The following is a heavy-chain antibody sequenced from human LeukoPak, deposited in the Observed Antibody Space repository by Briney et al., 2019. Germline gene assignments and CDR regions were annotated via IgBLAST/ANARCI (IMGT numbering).Heavy chain of an antibody. CDR2: IYYSGST. Sequence: KSSETLSLTCTVSGGSISSGDYYWSWIRQPPGNGLEWIGYIYYSGSTYYNPSLKSRVTISVDTSKNQFSLKLSSVTAADTAVYYCAREIHPFSPTDPGDYFDYWGQGTLVTVSS. V-gene: IGHV4-30-4*01. D-gene: IGHD4-17*01. J-gene: IGHJ4*02. CDR1: GGSISSGDYY. CDR3: AREIHPFSPTDPGDYFDY.